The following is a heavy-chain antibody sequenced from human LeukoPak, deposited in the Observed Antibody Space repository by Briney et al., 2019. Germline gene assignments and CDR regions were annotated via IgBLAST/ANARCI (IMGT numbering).Heavy chain of an antibody. J-gene: IGHJ4*02. CDR1: GYTFTGYY. CDR2: INPNSGGT. CDR3: ARDPPPPLAAADDY. Sequence: ASVTVSRKASGYTFTGYYMHWVRQAPGQGLEWMGRINPNSGGTNYAQKFQGRVTMTRDTSISTAYMELSRLRSDDTAVYYCARDPPPPLAAADDYWGQGTLVTLSS. V-gene: IGHV1-2*06. D-gene: IGHD6-13*01.